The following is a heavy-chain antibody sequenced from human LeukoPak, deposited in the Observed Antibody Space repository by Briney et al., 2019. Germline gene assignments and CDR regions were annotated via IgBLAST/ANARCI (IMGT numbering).Heavy chain of an antibody. Sequence: ASVKVSCKASGYTFTSYAMNWVRQAPGQGLEWMGWINPNSGGTNYAQKFQGRVTMTRDTSISTAYMELSRLRSDDTAVYYCAANVDTAMVINYFDYWGQGTLVTVSS. J-gene: IGHJ4*02. CDR3: AANVDTAMVINYFDY. CDR2: INPNSGGT. D-gene: IGHD5-18*01. CDR1: GYTFTSYA. V-gene: IGHV1-2*02.